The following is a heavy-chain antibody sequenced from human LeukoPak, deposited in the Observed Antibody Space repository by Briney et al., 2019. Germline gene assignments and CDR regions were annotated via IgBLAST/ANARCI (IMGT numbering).Heavy chain of an antibody. Sequence: QTGGSLRLSCAASGFTFSRSAMNWVRQAPGKGLEWVSGISAGGSTEYADSAEGRFTISRDNSKNTLFLQMNSLRAEDTAVYFCAKGSDCSASFCGPDYWGQGTLATVSS. CDR3: AKGSDCSASFCGPDY. V-gene: IGHV3-23*01. J-gene: IGHJ4*02. D-gene: IGHD2-15*01. CDR2: ISAGGST. CDR1: GFTFSRSA.